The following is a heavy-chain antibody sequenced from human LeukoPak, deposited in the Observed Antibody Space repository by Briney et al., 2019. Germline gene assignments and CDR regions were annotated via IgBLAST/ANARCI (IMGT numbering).Heavy chain of an antibody. CDR3: AREHADYYDSSGYQGL. CDR2: IGSSSSYI. CDR1: GFTFSSYS. J-gene: IGHJ4*02. V-gene: IGHV3-21*01. D-gene: IGHD3-22*01. Sequence: GGSLRLSCAASGFTFSSYSMNWVRQAPGKGLEWVSSIGSSSSYIYYADSVKGRFTISRDNAKNSLYLQMNSLRAEDTAVYYCAREHADYYDSSGYQGLWGQGTLVTVSS.